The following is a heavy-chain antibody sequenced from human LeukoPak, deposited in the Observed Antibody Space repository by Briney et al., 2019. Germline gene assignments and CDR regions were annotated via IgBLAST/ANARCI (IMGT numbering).Heavy chain of an antibody. J-gene: IGHJ4*02. CDR1: GFTFGDYY. Sequence: PGGSLRLSCAASGFTFGDYYMTWIRQAPGKGLEWVSYISNSGNTIKEADSVKGRFTISRDNSKNTLYLQMNSLRAEDTAVYYCAKVLVLVSANRYYFDYWGQGTLVTVSS. D-gene: IGHD2-15*01. CDR2: ISNSGNTI. CDR3: AKVLVLVSANRYYFDY. V-gene: IGHV3-11*01.